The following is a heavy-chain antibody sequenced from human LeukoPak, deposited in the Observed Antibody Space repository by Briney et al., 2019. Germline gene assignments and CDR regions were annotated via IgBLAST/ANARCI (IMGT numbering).Heavy chain of an antibody. CDR3: TTYTVTPRHFDY. Sequence: GGSLRLSCAASAFTFSNYAMSWVRQTPGKGLEWVSAITGGGHTTYYADSVKGRFTISRDNSKNTLYLQLNSLTAEDTAIYYCTTYTVTPRHFDYWGQGTLVIVSS. V-gene: IGHV3-23*01. CDR1: AFTFSNYA. J-gene: IGHJ4*02. CDR2: ITGGGHTT. D-gene: IGHD4-17*01.